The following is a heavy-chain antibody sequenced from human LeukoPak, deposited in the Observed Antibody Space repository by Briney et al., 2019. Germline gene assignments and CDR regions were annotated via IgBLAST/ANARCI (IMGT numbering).Heavy chain of an antibody. Sequence: GESLKISCQASGYTFTTYWIGWVRQMAGKGPEYMGMIHPDDFDTRYNPSFQGQVTISADRSITTAYLQWSSLRASDSAMYYCGRLGGPQYGSDFLNFDRWGLGTLVTVSS. J-gene: IGHJ4*02. CDR2: IHPDDFDT. CDR1: GYTFTTYW. V-gene: IGHV5-51*01. CDR3: GRLGGPQYGSDFLNFDR. D-gene: IGHD6-25*01.